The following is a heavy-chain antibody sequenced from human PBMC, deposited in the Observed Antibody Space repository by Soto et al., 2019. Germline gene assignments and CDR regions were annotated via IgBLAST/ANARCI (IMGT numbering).Heavy chain of an antibody. V-gene: IGHV1-69*06. CDR1: GYSFSSHA. CDR2: IIPVFGTP. D-gene: IGHD6-13*01. J-gene: IGHJ4*02. Sequence: QVQLEQSGSEVKKSGSSVKVSCKASGYSFSSHAITWVLQAPGQGLEWMGGIIPVFGTPSYAQKFQGRVTISADKSTNTSYLELRRLRSEDTAVYYCARGGALSTSWYWGDGLDSWGQGTHVTVSS. CDR3: ARGGALSTSWYWGDGLDS.